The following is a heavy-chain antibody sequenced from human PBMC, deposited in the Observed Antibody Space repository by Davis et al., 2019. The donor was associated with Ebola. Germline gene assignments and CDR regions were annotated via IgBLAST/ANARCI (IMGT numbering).Heavy chain of an antibody. CDR2: ISGFNTNT. J-gene: IGHJ4*02. CDR3: ARAPNYDVLTGTSSYYFDY. V-gene: IGHV1-18*04. D-gene: IGHD3-9*01. Sequence: ASVKVSCKSSGYTFTSYGLVWVRQAPGLGLEWMGWISGFNTNTNFAQKFQGRVTVSKGTSTNTAYMDLRSLTSDDTAMYYCARAPNYDVLTGTSSYYFDYWGQGTLVTVSS. CDR1: GYTFTSYG.